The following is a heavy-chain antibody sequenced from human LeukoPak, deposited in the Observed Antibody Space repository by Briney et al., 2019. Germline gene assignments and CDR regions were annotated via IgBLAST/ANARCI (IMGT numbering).Heavy chain of an antibody. CDR3: AKEPGVSSGYADY. CDR1: GFTFSSYG. V-gene: IGHV3-33*06. CDR2: IWYDGSNK. Sequence: GRSLRLSCAASGFTFSSYGMHWVRQAPGKGLEWVAVIWYDGSNKYYADSVKGRFTISRDNSKNTLYLQMNSLRAEDTAVYYCAKEPGVSSGYADYWGQGTLVTVSS. J-gene: IGHJ4*02. D-gene: IGHD3-22*01.